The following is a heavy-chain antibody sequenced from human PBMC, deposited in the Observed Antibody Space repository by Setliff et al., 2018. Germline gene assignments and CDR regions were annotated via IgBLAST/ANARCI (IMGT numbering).Heavy chain of an antibody. Sequence: GSLRLSCAALGFTFRSHGMHWVRQAPVKGLEWVAFIRQDGNNKDYRDSVRGRFTISTDNSKTTLFLQMNSLKTEDTAVYFCARDVGYTYGLDFRGQGTLVTVSS. J-gene: IGHJ4*02. CDR2: IRQDGNNK. CDR1: GFTFRSHG. CDR3: ARDVGYTYGLDF. V-gene: IGHV3-30*02. D-gene: IGHD5-18*01.